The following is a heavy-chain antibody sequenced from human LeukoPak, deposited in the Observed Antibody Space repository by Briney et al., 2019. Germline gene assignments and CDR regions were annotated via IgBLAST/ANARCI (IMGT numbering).Heavy chain of an antibody. CDR3: ARGVGIVASLIDY. CDR2: ISGSGGST. V-gene: IGHV3-23*01. D-gene: IGHD3-22*01. J-gene: IGHJ4*02. CDR1: GFTFSSYA. Sequence: SGGSLRLSCAASGFTFSSYAMSWVRQAPGKGLEWVSAISGSGGSTYYADSVKGRFTISRDNSKNTLYLQMNSLRAEDTAVYYCARGVGIVASLIDYWGQGTLVTVSS.